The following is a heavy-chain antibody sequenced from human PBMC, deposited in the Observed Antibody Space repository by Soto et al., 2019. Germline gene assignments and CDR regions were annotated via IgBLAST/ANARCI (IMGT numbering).Heavy chain of an antibody. Sequence: SETLSLTCAVSGGSISSSNWWSWVRQPAGKGLEWIGEIYHSGSTNYNPSLKSRVTIPVDKSKNQFSLKLSSVTAADTAVYYCASVGHKARPYGDPDYWGQGTLVTVSS. J-gene: IGHJ4*02. CDR2: IYHSGST. V-gene: IGHV4-4*02. CDR1: GGSISSSNW. D-gene: IGHD4-17*01. CDR3: ASVGHKARPYGDPDY.